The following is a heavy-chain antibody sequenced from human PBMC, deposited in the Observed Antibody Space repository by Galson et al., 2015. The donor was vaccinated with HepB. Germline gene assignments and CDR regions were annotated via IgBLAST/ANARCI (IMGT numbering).Heavy chain of an antibody. J-gene: IGHJ4*02. V-gene: IGHV3-53*01. CDR1: GFTVSSNY. Sequence: SLRLSCAASGFTVSSNYMSWVRQAPGKGLEWVSVIYSGGSTYYADSVKGRFTISRDNSKNTLYLQMNSLRAEDTAVYYCARAYSGYDPFDYWGQGTLVTVSS. D-gene: IGHD5-12*01. CDR3: ARAYSGYDPFDY. CDR2: IYSGGST.